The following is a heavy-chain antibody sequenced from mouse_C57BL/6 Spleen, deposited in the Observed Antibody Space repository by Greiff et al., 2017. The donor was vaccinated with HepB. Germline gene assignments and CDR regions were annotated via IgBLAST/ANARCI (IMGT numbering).Heavy chain of an antibody. J-gene: IGHJ3*01. V-gene: IGHV1-66*01. Sequence: VQLQQSGPELVKPGASVKISCKASGYSFTSYYIHWVKQRPGQGLEWIGWIYPGSGNTKYNEKFKGKATLTADTSSSTAYMQLSSLTSEDSAVYYCARGGTPWFAYWGQGTLVTVSA. CDR2: IYPGSGNT. CDR3: ARGGTPWFAY. CDR1: GYSFTSYY.